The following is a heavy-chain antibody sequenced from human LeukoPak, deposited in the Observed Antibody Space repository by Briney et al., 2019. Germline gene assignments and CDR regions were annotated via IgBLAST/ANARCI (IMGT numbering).Heavy chain of an antibody. CDR2: INPSGGST. V-gene: IGHV1-46*01. CDR1: GYTFTSYY. Sequence: ASVKVSCKASGYTFTSYYMHWVRQAPGQGLEWMGIINPSGGSTSYAQKFQGRVTMTRDMSTSTVYMELSSLRSEDTAVYYCARDPDCSGGSCYSFDYWGRGTLVTVSS. J-gene: IGHJ4*02. CDR3: ARDPDCSGGSCYSFDY. D-gene: IGHD2-15*01.